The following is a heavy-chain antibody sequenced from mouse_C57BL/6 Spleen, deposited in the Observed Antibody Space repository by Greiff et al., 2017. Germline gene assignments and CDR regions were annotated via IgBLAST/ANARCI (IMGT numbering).Heavy chain of an antibody. J-gene: IGHJ2*01. V-gene: IGHV1-52*01. Sequence: VQLQQPGAELVRPGSSVKLSCKASGYTFTSYWMHWVKQRPIQGLEWIGNIDPSDSETHYTQKFKGKATLTVDKSSSTAYLQLSSLTSEDSAVYYCAREGGYMYYIDYWGQGTTLTVSA. CDR2: IDPSDSET. CDR1: GYTFTSYW. D-gene: IGHD2-14*01. CDR3: AREGGYMYYIDY.